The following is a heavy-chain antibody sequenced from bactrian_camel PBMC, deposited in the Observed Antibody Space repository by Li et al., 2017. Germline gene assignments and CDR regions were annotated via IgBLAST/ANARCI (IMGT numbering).Heavy chain of an antibody. V-gene: IGHV3S1*01. D-gene: IGHD6*01. CDR2: IATGSGNT. CDR1: GYTYNRNC. CDR3: AADLSGTCFFKYKY. J-gene: IGHJ4*01. Sequence: VQLVESGGGSVQAGGSLRLSCAASGYTYNRNCMAWFRQAPGKEREGVARIATGSGNTYYADSVKGRFTISRDNVKNTLYLQMNSLEPEDTAMYYCAADLSGTCFFKYKYWGQGTQVTVS.